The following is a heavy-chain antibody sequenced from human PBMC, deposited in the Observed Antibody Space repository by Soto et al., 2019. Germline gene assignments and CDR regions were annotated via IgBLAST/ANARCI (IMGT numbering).Heavy chain of an antibody. D-gene: IGHD3-3*01. CDR3: ASLIGVDVLRDY. J-gene: IGHJ4*02. V-gene: IGHV1-46*01. Sequence: QVQLVQSGAEVKKPGASVKVFCMASGYNFANYYMHWVRQAPGQGPEWMGIIDPDGGSTSYAQKFQSRVSMTSDTSTSTIYMELSSLRSEDTAVYYCASLIGVDVLRDYWGQGTLVTVSS. CDR1: GYNFANYY. CDR2: IDPDGGST.